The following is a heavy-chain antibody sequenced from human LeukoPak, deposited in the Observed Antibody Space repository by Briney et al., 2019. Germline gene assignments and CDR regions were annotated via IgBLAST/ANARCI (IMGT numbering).Heavy chain of an antibody. CDR2: ISSSSSTI. Sequence: GGSLRLSCAASRFTFSSYSMNWVRQAPGKGLEWVSYISSSSSTIYYADSVKGRFTISRDNAKNSLYLQMSSLRAEDTAVYYCARRHDYVQAFDIWGQGTMVTVSS. CDR3: ARRHDYVQAFDI. CDR1: RFTFSSYS. J-gene: IGHJ3*02. V-gene: IGHV3-48*01. D-gene: IGHD4-17*01.